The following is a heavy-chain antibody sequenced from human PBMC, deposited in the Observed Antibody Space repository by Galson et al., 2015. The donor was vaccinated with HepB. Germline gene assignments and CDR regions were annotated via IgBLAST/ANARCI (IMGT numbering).Heavy chain of an antibody. CDR1: GGTFSSYA. J-gene: IGHJ5*02. CDR3: ARDVTARPSGWFDP. CDR2: IIPILGIA. V-gene: IGHV1-69*04. Sequence: SVKVSCKASGGTFSSYAISWVRQAPGQGLEWMGRIIPILGIANYAQKFQGRVTITADKSTSTAYMELSSLRSEDTAVYYCARDVTARPSGWFDPWGQGTLVTVSS. D-gene: IGHD6-6*01.